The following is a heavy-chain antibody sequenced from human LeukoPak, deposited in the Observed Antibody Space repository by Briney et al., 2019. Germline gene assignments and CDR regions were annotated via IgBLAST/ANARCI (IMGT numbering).Heavy chain of an antibody. CDR2: IYPRDSNI. Sequence: GESLKISCKVSGYIFTNYWIGWVRQMPGKGLEWMGVIYPRDSNIRYSPSFQGQVTISADKSISTAYLQWSSLKASDSAMYYCARLSGGADYWGQGTLVTVSS. D-gene: IGHD6-25*01. CDR3: ARLSGGADY. CDR1: GYIFTNYW. V-gene: IGHV5-51*01. J-gene: IGHJ4*02.